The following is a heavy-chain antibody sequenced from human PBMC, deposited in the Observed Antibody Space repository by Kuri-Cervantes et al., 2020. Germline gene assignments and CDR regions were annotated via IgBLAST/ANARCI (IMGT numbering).Heavy chain of an antibody. CDR1: GFTFSTYW. D-gene: IGHD4-11*01. CDR2: IKPDGSEK. CDR3: ARDLEGYSNYVPSHFDY. J-gene: IGHJ4*02. V-gene: IGHV3-7*01. Sequence: GGSLRLSCAVSGFTFSTYWMTWVRQAPGKGLEWVANIKPDGSEKYYVDSVKGRFTISRDNAKNSLYLQMNSLRAEDTAVYYCARDLEGYSNYVPSHFDYWGQGTLVTVSS.